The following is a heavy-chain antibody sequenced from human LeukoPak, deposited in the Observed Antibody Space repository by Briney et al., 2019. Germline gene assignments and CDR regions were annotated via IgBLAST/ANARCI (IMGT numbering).Heavy chain of an antibody. CDR1: GFTFSSYA. D-gene: IGHD3-16*02. Sequence: EPGRSLRLSCAASGFTFSSYAMHWVRQAPGKGLEWVAVISYDGSNKYYADSVKGRFTISRDNSKNTLYLQMNSLRAEDTAVYYCVREDLYDYVWGSYRLNYFDYWGQGTLVTVSS. CDR2: ISYDGSNK. V-gene: IGHV3-30-3*01. CDR3: VREDLYDYVWGSYRLNYFDY. J-gene: IGHJ4*02.